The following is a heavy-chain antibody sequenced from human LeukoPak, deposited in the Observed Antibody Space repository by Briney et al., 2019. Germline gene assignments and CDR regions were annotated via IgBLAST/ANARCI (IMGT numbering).Heavy chain of an antibody. Sequence: GGSLRLSCAASGFTFSSYSMNWVRQAPGKGLEWVSSISSSSSYIYYADSVKGRFTISRDNAKNSLYLQMNSLRSEDTAVYYCAREPRSYYFDYWGQGTLVTVSS. CDR1: GFTFSSYS. CDR2: ISSSSSYI. CDR3: AREPRSYYFDY. D-gene: IGHD1-26*01. J-gene: IGHJ4*02. V-gene: IGHV3-21*04.